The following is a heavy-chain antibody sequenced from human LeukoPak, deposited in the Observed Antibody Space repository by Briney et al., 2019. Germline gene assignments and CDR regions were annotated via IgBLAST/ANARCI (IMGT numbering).Heavy chain of an antibody. CDR2: IYHSGST. CDR3: ARGLPELRFLEWAPVYFDY. V-gene: IGHV4-30-2*01. Sequence: PSQTLSLTCTVSGGSISSGGYYWGWVRQPPGKGLEWIGYIYHSGSTYYNPSLKSRVTISVDRSKNQFSLKLSSVTAADTAVYYCARGLPELRFLEWAPVYFDYWGQGTLVTVSS. D-gene: IGHD3-3*01. CDR1: GGSISSGGYY. J-gene: IGHJ4*02.